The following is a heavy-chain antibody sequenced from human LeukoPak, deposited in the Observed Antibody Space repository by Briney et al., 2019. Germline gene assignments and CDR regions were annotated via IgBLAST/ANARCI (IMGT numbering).Heavy chain of an antibody. CDR3: ASMITFGGVIARRDY. D-gene: IGHD3-16*02. Sequence: SETLSLTCTVSGGSISSYYWSWIRQPPGKGLEWIGYIYYSGSTYYNPSLKSRVTISVDTSKNQFSLKLSSVTAADTAVYYCASMITFGGVIARRDYWGQGTLVTVSS. CDR1: GGSISSYY. V-gene: IGHV4-30-4*01. J-gene: IGHJ4*02. CDR2: IYYSGST.